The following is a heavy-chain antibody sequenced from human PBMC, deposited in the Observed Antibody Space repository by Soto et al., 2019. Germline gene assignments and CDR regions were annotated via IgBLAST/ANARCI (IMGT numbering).Heavy chain of an antibody. CDR1: GGSISSGGYY. CDR2: IYYSGST. CDR3: ARDRCSSTSCWAHAFDI. J-gene: IGHJ3*02. D-gene: IGHD2-2*01. Sequence: QVQLEESGPGLVKPSQTLSLTCSVSGGSISSGGYYWSWIRQHPGKGLEWIGYIYYSGSTYYNPSIRCRVIISADTSKNRFSLKLSSVNAADPAIYYCARDRCSSTSCWAHAFDIWGQGTMVTVSS. V-gene: IGHV4-31*02.